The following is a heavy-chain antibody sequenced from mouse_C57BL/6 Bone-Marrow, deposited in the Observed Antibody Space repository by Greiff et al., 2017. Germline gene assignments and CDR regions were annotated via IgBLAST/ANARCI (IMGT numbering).Heavy chain of an antibody. D-gene: IGHD1-1*01. CDR3: ARHATVDRVAY. V-gene: IGHV5-6*01. CDR2: ISSGGSYT. CDR1: GFTFSSYG. Sequence: EVKLVESGGDLVKPGGSLKLSCAASGFTFSSYGMSWVRQTPDKRLEWVATISSGGSYTYYPDSVKGRFTISRDNAKNTLYLQMSSLKSEDTAMYYCARHATVDRVAYWGQGTLVTVSA. J-gene: IGHJ3*01.